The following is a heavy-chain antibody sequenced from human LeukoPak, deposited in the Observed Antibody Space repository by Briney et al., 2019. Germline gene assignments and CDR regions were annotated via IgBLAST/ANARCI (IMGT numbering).Heavy chain of an antibody. J-gene: IGHJ6*02. CDR1: GGTFSSYA. CDR3: ARDGPKLRYFDWAYGMDV. V-gene: IGHV1-69*04. CDR2: IIPILGIA. D-gene: IGHD3-9*01. Sequence: SVKVSCKASGGTFSSYAISWVRQAPGQGLEWMGRIIPILGIANYAQKFQGRVTITADKSTSTAYMELSSLRSEDTAVYYCARDGPKLRYFDWAYGMDVWGQGTTVTVSS.